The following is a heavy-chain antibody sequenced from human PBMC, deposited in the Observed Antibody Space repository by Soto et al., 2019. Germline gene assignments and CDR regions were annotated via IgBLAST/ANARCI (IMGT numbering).Heavy chain of an antibody. V-gene: IGHV3-9*01. CDR1: GFTFDDYA. Sequence: EVQLVESGGGLVQPGRSLRLSCAASGFTFDDYAMNWVRQAPGKGLEWVSGINWNSGSIDYADSVKGRFTISRDNAKNSLYLQMNSLRLEDTALYYCAKDAVATIRDHYSMDVWGKGTTVTVSS. CDR2: INWNSGSI. CDR3: AKDAVATIRDHYSMDV. D-gene: IGHD5-12*01. J-gene: IGHJ6*03.